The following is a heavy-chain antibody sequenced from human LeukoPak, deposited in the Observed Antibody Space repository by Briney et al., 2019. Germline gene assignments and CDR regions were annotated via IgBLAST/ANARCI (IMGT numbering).Heavy chain of an antibody. CDR3: ARDAEGVTMIVVATTFDY. CDR1: GFTFSSYA. J-gene: IGHJ4*02. Sequence: GGSLRLSCAASGFTFSSYAMSWVRQAPGKGLEWVSAISGSGGSTYYADSVKGRFTISRDNSKNTLYLQMNSLRAEDTAVYYCARDAEGVTMIVVATTFDYWGQGTLVTVSS. V-gene: IGHV3-23*01. D-gene: IGHD3-22*01. CDR2: ISGSGGST.